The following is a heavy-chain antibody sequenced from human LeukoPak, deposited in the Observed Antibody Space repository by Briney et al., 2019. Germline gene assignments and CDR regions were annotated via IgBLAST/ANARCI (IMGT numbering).Heavy chain of an antibody. J-gene: IGHJ5*02. CDR2: INPNSGGT. D-gene: IGHD1-1*01. V-gene: IGHV1-2*02. CDR1: GYTFTGYY. Sequence: ASVKVSCKASGYTFTGYYMHWVRQAPGQGLEWMGWINPNSGGTNYAQKFQGRVTMTRDTSISTAYMELSRLRSDDTAVYYCARERTADRNWFDPWGQGTLVTVSS. CDR3: ARERTADRNWFDP.